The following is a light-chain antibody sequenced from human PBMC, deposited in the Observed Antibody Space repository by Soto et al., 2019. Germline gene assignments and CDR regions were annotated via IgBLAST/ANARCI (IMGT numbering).Light chain of an antibody. V-gene: IGKV1-33*01. CDR2: DAS. Sequence: DIQMTQSPSSLSASVGDRVTITCQASQDISNYLNWYHQKPGKAPKLLIYDASNLETGVPSRFSGSGYGTDFTYTISSQQAEEIATYYCQQYDNLPITFGQGTRLEIK. CDR3: QQYDNLPIT. CDR1: QDISNY. J-gene: IGKJ5*01.